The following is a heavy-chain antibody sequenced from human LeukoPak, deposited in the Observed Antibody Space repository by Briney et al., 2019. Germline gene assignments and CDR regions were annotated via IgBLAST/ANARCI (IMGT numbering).Heavy chain of an antibody. J-gene: IGHJ5*02. V-gene: IGHV4-61*02. CDR3: ARRRDGYKRKGGLGVNWFDP. D-gene: IGHD5-24*01. CDR1: GGSISSGNYY. Sequence: PSETLSLTCTVSGGSISSGNYYRSWIRQPAGKGLEWIGRIYINGSTNYNPSLKSRVTISVDTSKNQFSLKLSSVTAADTAVYYCARRRDGYKRKGGLGVNWFDPWGQGTLVTVSS. CDR2: IYINGST.